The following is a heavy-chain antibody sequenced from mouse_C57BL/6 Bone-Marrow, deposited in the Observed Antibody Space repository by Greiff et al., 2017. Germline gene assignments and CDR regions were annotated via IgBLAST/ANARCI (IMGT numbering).Heavy chain of an antibody. CDR1: GYTFTDYY. Sequence: VQLQQSGPELVKPGASVKISCKASGYTFTDYYVNWVKQSHGKSLEWIGDINPNNGGTSYNQKFKGKATLTVDKSSSTAYMELRSLTSEDSAVYYCASPYYYGSSGDYWGQGTSVTVSS. J-gene: IGHJ4*01. CDR2: INPNNGGT. D-gene: IGHD1-1*01. V-gene: IGHV1-26*01. CDR3: ASPYYYGSSGDY.